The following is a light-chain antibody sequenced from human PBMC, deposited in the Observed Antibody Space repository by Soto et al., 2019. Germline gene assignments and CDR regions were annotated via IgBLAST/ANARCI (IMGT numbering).Light chain of an antibody. CDR2: GNS. J-gene: IGLJ3*02. V-gene: IGLV1-40*01. CDR3: QSYDISLSGWV. CDR1: SSNIGAGYD. Sequence: QPVLTQPPSVSGAPGQRVTISCTGSSSNIGAGYDVHWYQQLPGTAPKLLIYGNSNRPSGVPDRFSGSKSGTSASLAITGLRAEDEADYYCQSYDISLSGWVLGGGTKVTVL.